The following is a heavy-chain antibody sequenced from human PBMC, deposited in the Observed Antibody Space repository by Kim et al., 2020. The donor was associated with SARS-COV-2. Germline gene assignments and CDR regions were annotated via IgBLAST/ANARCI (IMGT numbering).Heavy chain of an antibody. V-gene: IGHV4-34*01. CDR3: PGGKRFDY. CDR1: GGSFSGYY. CDR2: INHSGST. J-gene: IGHJ4*02. Sequence: SETLSLTCAVYGGSFSGYYWSWIRQPPGKGLEWIGEINHSGSTNYNPSLKSRVTISVDTSKNQFSLKLSSVTAADTAVYYCPGGKRFDYWGQGTLVTVSS.